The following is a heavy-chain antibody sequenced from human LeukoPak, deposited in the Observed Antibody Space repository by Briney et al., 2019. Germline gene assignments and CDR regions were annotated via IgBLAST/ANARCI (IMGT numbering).Heavy chain of an antibody. CDR1: GGSFSSSSDY. V-gene: IGHV4-39*01. J-gene: IGHJ6*03. CDR3: ASTHWSYYYMDV. Sequence: AETLSLTCTVCGGSFSSSSDYWGWSRQRPGMGLERIGSIYYSGSTCYNASLKSPDTISVDTSKNQFSLKLSSVTAADKAVYYCASTHWSYYYMDVWGKGTTVTVSS. D-gene: IGHD2-8*02. CDR2: IYYSGST.